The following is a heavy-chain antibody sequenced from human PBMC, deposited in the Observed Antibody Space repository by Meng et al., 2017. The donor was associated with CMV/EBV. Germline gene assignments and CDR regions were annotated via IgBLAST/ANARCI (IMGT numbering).Heavy chain of an antibody. CDR1: GGSISSSSSY. D-gene: IGHD3-22*01. Sequence: LQMPGPVWLKPSETLSLTCTVSGGSISSSSSYWGWIRQPPGKGLEWIGSIYYSGSTYYNPSLKSRVTISVDTSKNHFSLKLSSVTAADTAVYYCARGVVTMIVVYDPWGQGTLVTVSS. CDR3: ARGVVTMIVVYDP. J-gene: IGHJ5*02. CDR2: IYYSGST. V-gene: IGHV4-39*07.